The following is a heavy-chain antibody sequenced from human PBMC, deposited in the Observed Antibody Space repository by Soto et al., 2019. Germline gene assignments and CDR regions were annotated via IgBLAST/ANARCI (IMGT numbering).Heavy chain of an antibody. CDR2: INHSGST. D-gene: IGHD2-2*01. V-gene: IGHV4-34*01. CDR3: ARWVVPAANFDY. Sequence: QVQLQQWGAGLLKPSETLSLTCAVYGGSFSGYYWSWIRQPPGKGLEWIGEINHSGSTNYNPSLKSRVTISVDTSKNQFSLKLSSVTAADTAVYYCARWVVPAANFDYWGQGTLVTVSS. J-gene: IGHJ4*02. CDR1: GGSFSGYY.